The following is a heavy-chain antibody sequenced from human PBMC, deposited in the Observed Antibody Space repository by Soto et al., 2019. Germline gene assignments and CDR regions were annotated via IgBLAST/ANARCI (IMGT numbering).Heavy chain of an antibody. D-gene: IGHD6-6*01. CDR3: ARGDHSSSSRPIDY. Sequence: PSETLSLTCTVSGGSISSYYWSWIRQPPGKGLEWIGYIYYSGSTNYNPSLKSRVTISVDTSKNQFSLKLSSVTAADTAVYYCARGDHSSSSRPIDYWGQGTLVTV. CDR1: GGSISSYY. CDR2: IYYSGST. V-gene: IGHV4-59*01. J-gene: IGHJ4*02.